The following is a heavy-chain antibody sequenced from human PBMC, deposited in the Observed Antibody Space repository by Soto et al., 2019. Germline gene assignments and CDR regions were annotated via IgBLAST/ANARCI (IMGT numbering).Heavy chain of an antibody. J-gene: IGHJ4*02. D-gene: IGHD6-6*01. V-gene: IGHV3-7*01. CDR2: IKGDGSEK. Sequence: EVQLVESGGGLVQPGGSLRLSCAASGFTFRTYWMNWVRQAPGKGLEWVANIKGDGSEKYYVDPVKGRFTISRDNAMNSLYLQINSLRAEDTAVYYCATSLIRGQGAVVTVSS. CDR3: ATSLI. CDR1: GFTFRTYW.